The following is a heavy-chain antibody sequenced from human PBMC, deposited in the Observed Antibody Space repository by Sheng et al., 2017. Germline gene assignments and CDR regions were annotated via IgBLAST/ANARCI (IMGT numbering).Heavy chain of an antibody. J-gene: IGHJ6*03. D-gene: IGHD2-21*02. Sequence: QLQLQESGPGLVKPSETLSLTCTVSGGSISSSSYYWGWIRQPPGKGLEWIGSIYYSGSTYYNPSLKSRVTISVDTSKNQFSLKLSSVTAADTAVYYCARSHYGGNSRVDYYYMDVWGKGTTVTV. CDR3: ARSHYGGNSRVDYYYMDV. V-gene: IGHV4-39*01. CDR2: IYYSGST. CDR1: GGSISSSSYY.